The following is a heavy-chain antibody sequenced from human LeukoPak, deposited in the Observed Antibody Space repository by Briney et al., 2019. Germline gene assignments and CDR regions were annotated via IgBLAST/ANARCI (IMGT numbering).Heavy chain of an antibody. CDR1: GFTFSSYG. V-gene: IGHV3-33*01. CDR3: ARDRLRYYDSSGEFDY. D-gene: IGHD3-22*01. CDR2: IWYDGSNK. Sequence: PGRSLRLSCAASGFTFSSYGMHWVRQAPGKGLEWVAVIWYDGSNKYYADSVKGRFTISRDNSKNTLYLQMNSLRAEDTAVYYCARDRLRYYDSSGEFDYWGQGTLVTVSS. J-gene: IGHJ4*02.